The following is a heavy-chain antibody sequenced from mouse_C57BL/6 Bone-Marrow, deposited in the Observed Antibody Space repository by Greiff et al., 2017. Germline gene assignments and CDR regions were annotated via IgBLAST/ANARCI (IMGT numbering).Heavy chain of an antibody. J-gene: IGHJ2*01. D-gene: IGHD2-1*01. CDR3: ATSVGNYIDF. CDR2: IDPEIGDT. V-gene: IGHV14-4*01. Sequence: EVQLQQSGAELVRPGASVKLSCTASGFNIKDDYIHWVKQRPEQGLEWIGWIDPEIGDTEYASKFQGKATITSDTSSNTAYLQLSSLTSVDTAVSFSATSVGNYIDFWGHGTPLP. CDR1: GFNIKDDY.